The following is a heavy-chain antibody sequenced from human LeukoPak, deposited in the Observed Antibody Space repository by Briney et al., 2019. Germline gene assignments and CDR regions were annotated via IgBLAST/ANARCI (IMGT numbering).Heavy chain of an antibody. CDR2: IRSSGSTI. V-gene: IGHV3-48*03. Sequence: GGALRLSCAASGFTFSSYEMNWVRQAPARGVEWVSYIRSSGSTIYYADSVKGRFTISRDNAQNSLYLQMDGLRAEDTAVYYCGRNRRDFDYWGQGTLVTVSS. CDR1: GFTFSSYE. J-gene: IGHJ4*02. CDR3: GRNRRDFDY. D-gene: IGHD1-14*01.